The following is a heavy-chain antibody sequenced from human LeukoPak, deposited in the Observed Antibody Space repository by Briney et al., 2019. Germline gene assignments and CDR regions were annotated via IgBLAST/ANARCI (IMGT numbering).Heavy chain of an antibody. Sequence: SETLSLTCSVSGVSISSHYWSWIRQPAGKGLEWIGRIYIGGSTNYNPSLKSRVTMSVDTSKNQFSLRLSSVTAADTAVYYCARSWLNQPCNWFDPWGQGTLVTVSS. CDR2: IYIGGST. V-gene: IGHV4-4*07. CDR1: GVSISSHY. D-gene: IGHD3-22*01. J-gene: IGHJ5*02. CDR3: ARSWLNQPCNWFDP.